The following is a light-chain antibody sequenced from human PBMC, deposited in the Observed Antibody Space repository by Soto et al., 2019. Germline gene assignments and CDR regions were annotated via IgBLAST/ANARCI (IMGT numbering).Light chain of an antibody. CDR2: DAS. CDR1: QSVSSS. CDR3: QQYNTWPPIT. J-gene: IGKJ5*01. V-gene: IGKV3-15*01. Sequence: EIVLTQSPCTLSLSPGERATLSCRASQSVSSSKVACYQQKPGHAPRLLIYDASSRATGLPARFSGSGSGTGFTPTISRLQSEDFAVYYRQQYNTWPPITFGQGTRLEI.